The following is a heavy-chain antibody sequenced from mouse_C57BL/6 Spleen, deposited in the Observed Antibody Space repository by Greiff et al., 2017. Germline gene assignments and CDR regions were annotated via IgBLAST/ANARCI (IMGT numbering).Heavy chain of an antibody. D-gene: IGHD1-1*02. CDR3: AGSSYGSFAY. Sequence: EVQRVESGGGLVQPGGSLSLSCAASGFTFTDYYMSWVRQPPGKALEWLGFIRNKANGYTKKYSVSVKGRFTISRDNSQGILYLQMHALRADDIATYYCAGSSYGSFAYWGQGTLVTVSA. J-gene: IGHJ3*01. CDR1: GFTFTDYY. V-gene: IGHV7-3*01. CDR2: IRNKANGYTK.